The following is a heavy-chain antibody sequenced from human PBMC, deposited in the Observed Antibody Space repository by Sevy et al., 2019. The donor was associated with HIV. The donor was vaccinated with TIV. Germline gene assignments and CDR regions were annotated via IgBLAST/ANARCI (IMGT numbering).Heavy chain of an antibody. Sequence: GGSLRLSCVVSGFSVSSNYMSWVRQAPGKGLEWVSNIYSDGRTYYADSVKGRFTISRDNSKNTVYLEMNRLRNEDTAIYFCANAYSGSYSHSYLYALDVWGQGTTVTVSS. J-gene: IGHJ6*02. V-gene: IGHV3-53*05. CDR2: IYSDGRT. CDR3: ANAYSGSYSHSYLYALDV. CDR1: GFSVSSNY. D-gene: IGHD1-26*01.